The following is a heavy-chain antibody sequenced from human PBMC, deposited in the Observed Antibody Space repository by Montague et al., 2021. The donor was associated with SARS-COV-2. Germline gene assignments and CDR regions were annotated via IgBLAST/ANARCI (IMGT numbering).Heavy chain of an antibody. V-gene: IGHV4-59*01. D-gene: IGHD4-23*01. Sequence: SETLSLTCTVSGGSITGYCCSWLRRSQGKGLELIAFMYDGGAVNYNPSLGSRVTISTDTSKNQLSLKLNSVTAADTDVYYCVRDHPYGGPRGAYDSWGQGTVVTVSS. J-gene: IGHJ3*02. CDR1: GGSITGYC. CDR2: MYDGGAV. CDR3: VRDHPYGGPRGAYDS.